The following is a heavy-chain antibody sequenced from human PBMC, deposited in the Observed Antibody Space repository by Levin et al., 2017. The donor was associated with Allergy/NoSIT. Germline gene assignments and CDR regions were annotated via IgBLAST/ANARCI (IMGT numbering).Heavy chain of an antibody. D-gene: IGHD7-27*01. CDR3: ARGGRGSSWGWRGIEY. J-gene: IGHJ4*02. CDR1: GFTFSSYA. CDR2: ISSNGGSA. Sequence: PGGSLRLSCAASGFTFSSYAMHWVRQAPGKGLEYVSAISSNGGSAYYTNSVKGRFTISRDNSKNTLYLQMGSLRAEDMAVYYCARGGRGSSWGWRGIEYWGQGTLVTVSS. V-gene: IGHV3-64*01.